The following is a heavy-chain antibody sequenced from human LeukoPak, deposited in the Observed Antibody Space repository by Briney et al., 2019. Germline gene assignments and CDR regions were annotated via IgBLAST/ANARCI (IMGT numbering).Heavy chain of an antibody. J-gene: IGHJ4*02. CDR3: ARDFSWGSLDY. D-gene: IGHD3-16*01. CDR1: GFSFGNSW. CDR2: IKPDGSEI. V-gene: IGHV3-7*01. Sequence: GGSLRLSCAVSGFSFGNSWMTWVRQAPGKGLEWVANIKPDGSEIDFVASVKGRFSISRDNAKNSLYLQMNSLRTEDTALYYCARDFSWGSLDYWGQGILVTVSS.